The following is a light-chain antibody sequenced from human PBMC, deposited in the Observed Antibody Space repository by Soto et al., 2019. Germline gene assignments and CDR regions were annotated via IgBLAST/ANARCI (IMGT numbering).Light chain of an antibody. V-gene: IGKV3-20*01. CDR2: GAS. CDR1: QSVSSSY. Sequence: EIGVTQSPGTLSLSPGERATLSCRASQSVSSSYLAWYQQKPGQAPRLLIYGASSGATGIPDRFSGSGSGTDFTLTISRLKPDDFAVYYCQQYGSSTYTFGQGTKLEIK. CDR3: QQYGSSTYT. J-gene: IGKJ2*01.